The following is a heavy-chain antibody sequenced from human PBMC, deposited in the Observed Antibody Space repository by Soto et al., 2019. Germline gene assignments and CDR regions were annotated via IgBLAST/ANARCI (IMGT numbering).Heavy chain of an antibody. CDR3: ARAEYYYDSSGYNT. J-gene: IGHJ5*02. CDR1: GGSISSYY. CDR2: IYHSGST. V-gene: IGHV4-59*12. D-gene: IGHD3-22*01. Sequence: SETLSLTCTVSGGSISSYYWSWIRQPPGKGLEWIGEIYHSGSTNYNPSLKSRVTISVDKSKNQFSLKLSSVTAADTAVYYCARAEYYYDSSGYNTWGQGTLVTVSS.